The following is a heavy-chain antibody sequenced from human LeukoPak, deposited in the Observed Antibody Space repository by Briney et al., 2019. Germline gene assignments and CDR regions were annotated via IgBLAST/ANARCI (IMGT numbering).Heavy chain of an antibody. D-gene: IGHD5-12*01. CDR3: AGLRGKPHAFDI. CDR1: GGSISSGGYS. V-gene: IGHV4-31*03. J-gene: IGHJ3*02. Sequence: SQTLSLTCTVSGGSISSGGYSWSWIRQHPGKGLKWIGYIYYSRSTYYNPSLKSRVTISVDTSKNQFSLKLSSVTAADTAVYYCAGLRGKPHAFDIWGQGTMVTVSS. CDR2: IYYSRST.